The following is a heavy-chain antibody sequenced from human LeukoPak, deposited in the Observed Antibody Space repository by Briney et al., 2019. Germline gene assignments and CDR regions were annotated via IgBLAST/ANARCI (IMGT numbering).Heavy chain of an antibody. CDR2: IYYSGST. D-gene: IGHD2-2*01. J-gene: IGHJ5*02. Sequence: SETLSLTCTVSGGSISSSSYYWGWIRQPPGKGLEWIGIIYYSGSTYYNPSLKSRVTISVYTSKNQFSLKLSSVTAADTAVYYCARLRYCSSTSCSPFDPWGQGTLVTVAS. CDR3: ARLRYCSSTSCSPFDP. V-gene: IGHV4-39*01. CDR1: GGSISSSSYY.